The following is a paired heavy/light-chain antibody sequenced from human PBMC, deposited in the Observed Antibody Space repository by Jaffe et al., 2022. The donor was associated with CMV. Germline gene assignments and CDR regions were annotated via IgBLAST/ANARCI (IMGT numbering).Light chain of an antibody. CDR3: QQRSNWPVT. CDR1: QSVSSY. CDR2: DAS. J-gene: IGKJ4*01. V-gene: IGKV3-11*01. Sequence: EIVLTQSPATLSLSPGERATLSCRASQSVSSYLAWYQQKPGQAPRLLIYDASNRATGIPARFSGSGSGTDFTLTISSLEPEDFAVYYCQQRSNWPVTFGGGTKVEIK.
Heavy chain of an antibody. D-gene: IGHD3-3*01. V-gene: IGHV4-34*01. Sequence: QVQLQQWGAGLLKPSETLSLTCAVYGGSFSGYYWSWIRQPPGKGLEWIGEINHSGSTNYNPSLKSRVTISVDTSKNQFSLKLSSVTAADTAVYYCARGSRRLRFLEWTPNPYYYYGMDVWGQGTTVTVSS. CDR3: ARGSRRLRFLEWTPNPYYYYGMDV. CDR2: INHSGST. CDR1: GGSFSGYY. J-gene: IGHJ6*02.